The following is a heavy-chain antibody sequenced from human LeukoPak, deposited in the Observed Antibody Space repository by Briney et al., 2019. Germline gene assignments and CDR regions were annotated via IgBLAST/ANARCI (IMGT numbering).Heavy chain of an antibody. CDR3: ASTAKSGSDY. J-gene: IGHJ4*02. V-gene: IGHV4-59*01. CDR2: IYYSGST. D-gene: IGHD3-10*01. CDR1: DGSISSYY. Sequence: SETLSHTCTVSDGSISSYYWSWIRQPPGKGLEWIGYIYYSGSTNYNPSLKSRVTISVDTSKNQFSLELSSVTAADTAVYYCASTAKSGSDYWGQGTLVTVSS.